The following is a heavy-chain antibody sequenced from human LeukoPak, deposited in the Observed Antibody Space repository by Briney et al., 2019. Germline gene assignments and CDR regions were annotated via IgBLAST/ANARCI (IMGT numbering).Heavy chain of an antibody. D-gene: IGHD3-16*02. CDR3: VRDYHYGMDV. J-gene: IGHJ6*02. Sequence: GGSLRLPCAASGFTLNNYWMHWVRQAPGKGLVWVSRIKGDGSGTSYADSVKGRFTISRDNTKNTLYLQMNSLRAEDTAVFHCVRDYHYGMDVWGQGTTVTVSS. CDR1: GFTLNNYW. V-gene: IGHV3-74*01. CDR2: IKGDGSGT.